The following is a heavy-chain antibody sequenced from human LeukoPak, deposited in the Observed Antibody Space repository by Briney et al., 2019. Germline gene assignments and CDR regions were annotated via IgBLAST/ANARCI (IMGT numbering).Heavy chain of an antibody. J-gene: IGHJ1*01. CDR1: GFPFSGSS. CDR2: IRSKVKNYAL. D-gene: IGHD4-23*01. Sequence: GGSLRLSCEASGFPFSGSSIHWVRQASGKGLEWVGRIRSKVKNYALPYAASVKGRFTISRDDQKHAASLQVHRLKSEDTAVYYCTTCLSDRWLVSAWGQGTLVTVSS. V-gene: IGHV3-73*01. CDR3: TTCLSDRWLVSA.